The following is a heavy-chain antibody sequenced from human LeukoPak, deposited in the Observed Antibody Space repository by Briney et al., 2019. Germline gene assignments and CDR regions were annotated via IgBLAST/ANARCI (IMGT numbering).Heavy chain of an antibody. D-gene: IGHD3-10*01. Sequence: PGGFLRLSCAASGFTFSSYAMSWVRQAPGKGLEWVSEISGTNDNTHYADSVKGRFTISRDRSKNTLYLQMNSLRAEDTAVYYCAPSRFSVGEVYFQHWGQGTLVTVSS. J-gene: IGHJ1*01. V-gene: IGHV3-23*01. CDR2: ISGTNDNT. CDR3: APSRFSVGEVYFQH. CDR1: GFTFSSYA.